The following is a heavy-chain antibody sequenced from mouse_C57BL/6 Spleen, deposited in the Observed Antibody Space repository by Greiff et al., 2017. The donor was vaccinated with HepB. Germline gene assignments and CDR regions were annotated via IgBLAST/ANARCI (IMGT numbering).Heavy chain of an antibody. V-gene: IGHV1-81*01. CDR3: ARGATVPPYAMDY. CDR2: IYPRSGNT. D-gene: IGHD1-1*01. J-gene: IGHJ4*01. CDR1: GYTFTRYG. Sequence: QVQLKQSGAELARPGASVKLSCKASGYTFTRYGISWVKQRTGQGLEWIGEIYPRSGNTYYNEKFKGKATLTADKSSSTAYMELRSLTSEDSAVYFCARGATVPPYAMDYWGQGTSVTVSS.